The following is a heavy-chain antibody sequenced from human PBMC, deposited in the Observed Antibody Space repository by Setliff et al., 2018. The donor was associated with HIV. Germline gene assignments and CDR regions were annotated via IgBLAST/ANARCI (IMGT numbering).Heavy chain of an antibody. V-gene: IGHV4-39*01. D-gene: IGHD1-26*01. CDR2: FYYSGRT. J-gene: IGHJ3*02. CDR3: ARVEGATPDAFDI. Sequence: PSETLSLTCTVSGGSINSSTYYWGWIRQPPGKGLEWIGSFYYSGRTYYSPSLRSRVTISVDTSKNQFSLRLSSVTAADTAVYYCARVEGATPDAFDIWGQGTMVTVS. CDR1: GGSINSSTYY.